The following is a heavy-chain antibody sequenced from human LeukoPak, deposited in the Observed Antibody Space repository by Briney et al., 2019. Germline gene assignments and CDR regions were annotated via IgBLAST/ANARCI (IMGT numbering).Heavy chain of an antibody. CDR3: ARESCSSTSCHQEADAFDI. D-gene: IGHD2-2*01. CDR2: XXSSSYI. Sequence: XXSSSYIYYADSVKGRFTISRDNAKNSLYLQMNSLRAEDTAVYYCARESCSSTSCHQEADAFDIWGQGTMVTVSS. V-gene: IGHV3-21*01. J-gene: IGHJ3*02.